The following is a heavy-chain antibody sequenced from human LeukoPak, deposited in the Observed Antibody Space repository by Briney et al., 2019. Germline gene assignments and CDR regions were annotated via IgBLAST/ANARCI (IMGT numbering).Heavy chain of an antibody. D-gene: IGHD3-22*01. CDR1: AGSISSDSYY. J-gene: IGHJ4*02. V-gene: IGHV4-39*07. CDR2: IYYSGNT. Sequence: PSETLSLTRTVSAGSISSDSYYWGWIRQPPGKGLEWIGTIYYSGNTYYNPSLKSRLTISVDTSKNQFSLKLRSVTAADTALYYCASTSPKYYYESSGYSSLFDNWGQGTLVTVSS. CDR3: ASTSPKYYYESSGYSSLFDN.